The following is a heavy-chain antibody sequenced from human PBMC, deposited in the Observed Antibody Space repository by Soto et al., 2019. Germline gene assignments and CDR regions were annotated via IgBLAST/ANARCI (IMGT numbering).Heavy chain of an antibody. CDR3: ASRKGATVTTYYSYGMDV. Sequence: QVQLVQSGAEVKKPGSSVKVSCKASGGTFSSYAISWVRQAPGQGLEWMGGIIPIFGTANYAQKFQGRVTITADESTSTAYMERSSLRAEDTDVYYRASRKGATVTTYYSYGMDVWGQGSTVTVAS. D-gene: IGHD4-4*01. J-gene: IGHJ6*02. CDR2: IIPIFGTA. CDR1: GGTFSSYA. V-gene: IGHV1-69*12.